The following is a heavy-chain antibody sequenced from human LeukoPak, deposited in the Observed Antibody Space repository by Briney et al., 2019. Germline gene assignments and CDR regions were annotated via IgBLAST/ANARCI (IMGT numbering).Heavy chain of an antibody. CDR3: ATEYGSGSALAY. CDR2: ISYDGSNK. V-gene: IGHV3-30-3*01. CDR1: GFTFSSYA. D-gene: IGHD3-10*01. J-gene: IGHJ4*02. Sequence: GGSLRLSCAASGFTFSSYAMHWVRQAPGKGLEWVAVISYDGSNKYYADSVKGRFTISRDNAKNSLYLQMNSLRAEDTALYYCATEYGSGSALAYWGQGTLVTVSS.